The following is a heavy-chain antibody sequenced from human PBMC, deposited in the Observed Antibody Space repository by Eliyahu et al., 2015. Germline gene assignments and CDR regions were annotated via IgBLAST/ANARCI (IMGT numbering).Heavy chain of an antibody. CDR2: IWYDGNNK. D-gene: IGHD1-26*01. V-gene: IGHV3-33*01. CDR3: ARDLEAYFIVNWFDP. CDR1: GFTFSXYG. J-gene: IGHJ5*02. Sequence: QVQLVESGGGVVQPGRSLRLSCAASGFTFSXYGMHWVRQAPGKGLEWVAVIWYDGNNKYYADSVKGRFTISRDNSKNTVYLQMKSLRAEDTAVYYCARDLEAYFIVNWFDPWGQGTLVTVSS.